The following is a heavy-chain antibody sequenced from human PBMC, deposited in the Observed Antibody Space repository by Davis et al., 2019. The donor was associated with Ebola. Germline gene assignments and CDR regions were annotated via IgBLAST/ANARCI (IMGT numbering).Heavy chain of an antibody. J-gene: IGHJ4*02. V-gene: IGHV1-46*01. D-gene: IGHD3-3*02. CDR3: ARGPAFGIPYPHFWGY. CDR1: GGTFSTYG. Sequence: ASVKVSCKASGGTFSTYGISWVRQAPGQGLEWMGMINPNDGRTIYAQKFQGRVTVTRDTSTTTVYMDLSSLTSEDTAIYYCARGPAFGIPYPHFWGYWGQGTLVAVSS. CDR2: INPNDGRT.